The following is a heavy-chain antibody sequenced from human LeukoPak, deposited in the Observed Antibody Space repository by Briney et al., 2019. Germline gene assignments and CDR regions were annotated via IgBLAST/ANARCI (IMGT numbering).Heavy chain of an antibody. D-gene: IGHD2-21*01. CDR2: IKSDGTIT. CDR3: VRDVRFVVFDS. CDR1: GFTFSSYW. J-gene: IGHJ3*02. V-gene: IGHV3-74*01. Sequence: GGSLRPSCAASGFTFSSYWMHWVRQAPGRGLVWVSRIKSDGTITTYADSVKGRFTISRDNAKNTLYLQMNSLRDEDTAVYFCVRDVRFVVFDSWGQGTMVTVSS.